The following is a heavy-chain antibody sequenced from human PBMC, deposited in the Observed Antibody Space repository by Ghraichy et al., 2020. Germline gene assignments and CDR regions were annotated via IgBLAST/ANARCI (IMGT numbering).Heavy chain of an antibody. V-gene: IGHV3-23*01. J-gene: IGHJ4*02. CDR3: AKTGDSGWFYDY. CDR1: GFTFSGYA. CDR2: ITWNSAST. Sequence: GGSLRLSCAASGFTFSGYAMSWVRQAPGKGLEWVSTITWNSASTRYADSVKGRSTISRDNYKNAVYLQVTSLREHDTAVYFCAKTGDSGWFYDYWGRGTLVTVSS. D-gene: IGHD6-19*01.